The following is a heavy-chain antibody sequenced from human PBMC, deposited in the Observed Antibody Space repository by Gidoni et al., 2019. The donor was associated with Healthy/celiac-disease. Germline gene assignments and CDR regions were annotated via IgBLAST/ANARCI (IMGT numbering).Heavy chain of an antibody. CDR3: ATAQVASYPYFDY. CDR2: FDPEDGET. V-gene: IGHV1-24*01. J-gene: IGHJ4*02. D-gene: IGHD5-12*01. CDR1: GYTLTELS. Sequence: QVQLVQSGAEVKKPGASVEVSCKFSGYTLTELSMHWVRQAPGKGLEWMGGFDPEDGETIYAQKFQGRVSITEDTSTDTAYMELSSLRSEDTAVYYCATAQVASYPYFDYWGQGTLVTVSS.